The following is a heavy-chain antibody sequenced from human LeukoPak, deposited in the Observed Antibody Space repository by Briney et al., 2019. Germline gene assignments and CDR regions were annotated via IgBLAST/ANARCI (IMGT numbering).Heavy chain of an antibody. J-gene: IGHJ6*02. V-gene: IGHV1-69*13. D-gene: IGHD4-17*01. CDR2: IIPGFGTA. CDR1: GDTFGNYA. CDR3: ARDTPGTPTDYYYYYGMDV. Sequence: GASVKVSCKASGDTFGNYAISWVRQAPGQGLEWLGGIIPGFGTANYAQKFQGRVTITADESTSTAYMDLSSLRSEDTAVYYCARDTPGTPTDYYYYYGMDVWGQGTTVTVSS.